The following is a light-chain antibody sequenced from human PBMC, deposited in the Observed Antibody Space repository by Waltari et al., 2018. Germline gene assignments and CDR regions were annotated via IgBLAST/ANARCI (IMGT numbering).Light chain of an antibody. CDR2: GAS. CDR3: QQYSKWPLT. V-gene: IGKV3-15*01. Sequence: DIVLTQSPATLSLSPGERATLSCRASQSVITSLAWYQQKRGQAPGLLIYGASSRATGIPDRFSGSGSGTDFNLTISSLEPEDFAVYYCQQYSKWPLTFGGGTKVEIK. CDR1: QSVITS. J-gene: IGKJ4*01.